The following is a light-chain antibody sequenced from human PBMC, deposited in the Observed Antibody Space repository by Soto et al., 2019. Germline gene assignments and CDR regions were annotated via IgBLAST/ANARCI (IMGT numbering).Light chain of an antibody. CDR3: CSYAGSSTPYV. J-gene: IGLJ1*01. V-gene: IGLV1-51*01. Sequence: QSVLTQPPSVSAAPGQKVTISCSGSSSNIGNNYVSWYQQLPGTAPKLLIYDNNKRPSGVSNRFSGSKSGNTASLTISGLQAEDEADYYCCSYAGSSTPYVFGTGTKVTVL. CDR1: SSNIGNNY. CDR2: DNN.